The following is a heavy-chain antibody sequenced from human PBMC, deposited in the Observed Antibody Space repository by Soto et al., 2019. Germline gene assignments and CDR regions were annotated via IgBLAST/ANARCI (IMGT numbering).Heavy chain of an antibody. CDR3: AKADSTYFDY. CDR2: ISFDGSSK. Sequence: GGSLRLSCAASGFTFSSYGMHWVRQVPGKGLEWVALISFDGSSKSYSDSVKGRFTISRDNSKNTLFLQMNSLRAEDTAVYYCAKADSTYFDYWGQGTLVTVSS. D-gene: IGHD5-18*01. CDR1: GFTFSSYG. J-gene: IGHJ4*02. V-gene: IGHV3-30*18.